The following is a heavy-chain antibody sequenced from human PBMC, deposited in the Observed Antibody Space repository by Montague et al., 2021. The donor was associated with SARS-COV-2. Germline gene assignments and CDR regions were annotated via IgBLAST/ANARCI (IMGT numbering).Heavy chain of an antibody. J-gene: IGHJ4*02. CDR1: AGSMNSGY. CDR2: VYYRGRN. CDR3: ARLKGSGWNYYFDY. V-gene: IGHV4-59*01. D-gene: IGHD6-19*01. Sequence: SETLSLTCTVSAGSMNSGYGRWSRQPPGRGREWMGYVYYRGRNNXNPSLKSRVTISVDTSKNQFSLKLSSVTAADTAVYYCARLKGSGWNYYFDYWGQGTLVTVSS.